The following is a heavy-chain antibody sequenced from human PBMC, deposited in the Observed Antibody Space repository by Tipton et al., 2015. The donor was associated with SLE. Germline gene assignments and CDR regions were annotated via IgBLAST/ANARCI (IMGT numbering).Heavy chain of an antibody. Sequence: TLSLTCTVSGDSIRSYYWTWIRQPPGKGLEWIGYIFDSGTTKCNPSLKSRVTISADTSKNQFSLKLNSVTAADTAVYYCAGPYGDYGFFKYWGQGARIIVSS. D-gene: IGHD4-17*01. CDR2: IFDSGTT. V-gene: IGHV4-59*01. CDR1: GDSIRSYY. CDR3: AGPYGDYGFFKY. J-gene: IGHJ1*01.